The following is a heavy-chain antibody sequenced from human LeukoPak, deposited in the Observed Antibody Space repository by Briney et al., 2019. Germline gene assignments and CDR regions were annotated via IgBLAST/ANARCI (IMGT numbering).Heavy chain of an antibody. CDR1: GFTFSTYT. Sequence: GGSLGLSCAASGFTFSTYTMHWVRQAPGKGLEWVAVILYDGTNKYYADSVKGRFTISRDNSRNTLYLQMNSLRAEDTAVYYCARDFRDYRDYVAYFDSWGQGTLVTVSS. CDR2: ILYDGTNK. CDR3: ARDFRDYRDYVAYFDS. D-gene: IGHD4-17*01. J-gene: IGHJ4*02. V-gene: IGHV3-30-3*01.